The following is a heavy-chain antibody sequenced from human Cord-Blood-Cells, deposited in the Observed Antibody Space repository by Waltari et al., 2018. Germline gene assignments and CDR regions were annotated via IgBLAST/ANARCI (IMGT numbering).Heavy chain of an antibody. J-gene: IGHJ5*02. Sequence: QVQMQESGPGLVKPSETLSLTCTVSGGSISSYYWSWIRQPPGKGLEWIGYIYYSGSPNYNPSLKSRVTRSVDTSKNQFSLKLSSVTAADTAVYYCARMYSSSWNWFDPWGQGTLVTVSS. CDR2: IYYSGSP. D-gene: IGHD6-13*01. V-gene: IGHV4-59*01. CDR1: GGSISSYY. CDR3: ARMYSSSWNWFDP.